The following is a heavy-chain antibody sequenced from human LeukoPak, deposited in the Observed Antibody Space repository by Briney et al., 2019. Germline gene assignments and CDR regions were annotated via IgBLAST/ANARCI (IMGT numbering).Heavy chain of an antibody. V-gene: IGHV4-30-2*01. D-gene: IGHD2-2*01. CDR2: IYHGGST. Sequence: SETLSLTCTVSGGSISSGGYYWGWIRQPPGKGLEWIGYIYHGGSTYYNPSLKSRVTISLDRSKNQFSLRLTSVTAADAAVYYCASYCSTTSCPFDYWGQGTLVTVSS. CDR1: GGSISSGGYY. J-gene: IGHJ4*02. CDR3: ASYCSTTSCPFDY.